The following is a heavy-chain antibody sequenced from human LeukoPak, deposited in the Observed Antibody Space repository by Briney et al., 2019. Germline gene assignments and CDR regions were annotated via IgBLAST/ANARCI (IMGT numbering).Heavy chain of an antibody. D-gene: IGHD5-18*01. CDR3: ARRGYSYGYGRSDY. CDR1: GGSFSGYY. J-gene: IGHJ4*02. CDR2: INHSGST. V-gene: IGHV4-34*01. Sequence: SETLSLTCAVYGGSFSGYYWSWIRQSPGKGLEWIGEINHSGSTNYNPSLKSRVTISVDTSKNQFSLKMSSVTAADTAVYYCARRGYSYGYGRSDYWGQGTLVTVSS.